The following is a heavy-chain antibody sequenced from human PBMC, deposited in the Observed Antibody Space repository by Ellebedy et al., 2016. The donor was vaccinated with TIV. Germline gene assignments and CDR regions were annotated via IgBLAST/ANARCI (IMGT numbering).Heavy chain of an antibody. CDR1: GGSISRFY. CDR3: ARGRGSTNGYFDV. Sequence: MPSETLSLTCSVSGGSISRFYWSWIRQPPGKGLEWVGYISNSESTNYNPSLKSRVTISVDTSKNQFSLRLGSVTAAETAVYYFARGRGSTNGYFDVWGRGTLVTVSS. CDR2: ISNSEST. J-gene: IGHJ2*01. D-gene: IGHD3-10*01. V-gene: IGHV4-59*01.